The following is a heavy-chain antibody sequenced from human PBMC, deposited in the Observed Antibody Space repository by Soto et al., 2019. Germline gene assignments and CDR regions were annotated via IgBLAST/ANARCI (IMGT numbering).Heavy chain of an antibody. J-gene: IGHJ5*02. V-gene: IGHV4-34*01. CDR1: GGSFSAYS. CDR2: INHSGST. D-gene: IGHD6-13*01. Sequence: PSETLSLTCAVYGGSFSAYSWTWIRQPPGKGLEWIGEINHSGSTIYNPSLKSRVTLSVDTSKNQFSLNLRAVTAADTAVYYCVRGQGVALIESEENWYDPWSQGTPVTVSS. CDR3: VRGQGVALIESEENWYDP.